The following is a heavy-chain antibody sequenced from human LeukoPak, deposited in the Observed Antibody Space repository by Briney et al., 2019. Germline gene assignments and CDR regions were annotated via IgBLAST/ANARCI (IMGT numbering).Heavy chain of an antibody. CDR3: AIWTSGNY. CDR2: MDPTGSQK. Sequence: GGSLRLSCAASGFTFSSYSMNWVRQAPGKGLEWVANMDPTGSQKRYVDSVKGRFTISKDNPGASLYLDMHSLRAEDTAIYYCAIWTSGNYWGQGTLVTVSS. V-gene: IGHV3-7*01. D-gene: IGHD1-1*01. CDR1: GFTFSSYS. J-gene: IGHJ4*02.